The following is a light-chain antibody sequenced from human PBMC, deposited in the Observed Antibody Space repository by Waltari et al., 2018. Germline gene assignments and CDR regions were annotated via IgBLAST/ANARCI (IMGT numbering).Light chain of an antibody. CDR3: NSRDSSGNPYV. CDR1: SLRSYY. CDR2: GKN. Sequence: SSELTQDPAVSVALGQTVRITCQGDSLRSYYASWYQQKPGQAPVLVISGKNNRPSESPDRSSGSNSGNTASLTITGAQAEDEADYYCNSRDSSGNPYVFGTGTKVTVL. V-gene: IGLV3-19*01. J-gene: IGLJ1*01.